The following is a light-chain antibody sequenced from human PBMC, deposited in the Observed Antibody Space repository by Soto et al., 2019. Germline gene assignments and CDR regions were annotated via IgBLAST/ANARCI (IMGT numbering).Light chain of an antibody. J-gene: IGLJ3*02. CDR1: SSDVGGYNY. CDR3: SSYAGSSNRV. V-gene: IGLV2-14*01. CDR2: EVS. Sequence: QSALTQPASVSGSPGQSITISCTGTSSDVGGYNYVSWYQQHPGKAPKLMIYEVSKRPSGVSNRFSGSKSGNTASLTVSGFQAEDEADYYCSSYAGSSNRVFGGGTQLTVL.